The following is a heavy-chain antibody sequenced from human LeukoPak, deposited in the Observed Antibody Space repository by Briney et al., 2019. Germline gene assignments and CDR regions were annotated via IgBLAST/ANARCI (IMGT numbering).Heavy chain of an antibody. Sequence: ASVKVSCKASGYTFTSFGITWMRRAPGQGLEWMGWISAYNGNTNYAQKLQGRVTVTTDTSTSTAYMGLRSLRSDDTAVYYCARDLAGATTGAIPLFDYWGQGTLVTVSS. J-gene: IGHJ4*02. V-gene: IGHV1-18*01. CDR3: ARDLAGATTGAIPLFDY. D-gene: IGHD1-1*01. CDR2: ISAYNGNT. CDR1: GYTFTSFG.